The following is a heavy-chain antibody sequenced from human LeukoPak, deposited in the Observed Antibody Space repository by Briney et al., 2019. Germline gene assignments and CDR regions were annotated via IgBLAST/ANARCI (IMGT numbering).Heavy chain of an antibody. Sequence: ASVKVSCKASGYTFTSYDINWVRQATGQGLEWMGWMNHNSGNTDYAQKFQGRVTITRNTSVSTAYMELSSLRSEDTAVYYCARGRRSRLSIVLMVYARAPFSGGKTQKNYYYYMDVWGKGTTVTVSS. J-gene: IGHJ6*03. V-gene: IGHV1-8*03. CDR2: MNHNSGNT. CDR3: ARGRRSRLSIVLMVYARAPFSGGKTQKNYYYYMDV. CDR1: GYTFTSYD. D-gene: IGHD2-8*01.